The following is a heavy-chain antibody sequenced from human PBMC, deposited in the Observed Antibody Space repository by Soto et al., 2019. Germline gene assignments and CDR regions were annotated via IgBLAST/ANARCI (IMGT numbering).Heavy chain of an antibody. Sequence: SETLSLTCAVYGGSFSGYYWSWIRQPPGKGLEWIGEINHSGSTNYNPSLKSRVTISVDTSKNQFSLKLSSVTAADTAVYYCARGLAAASKANYGMDVWGQGITVTVSS. CDR3: ARGLAAASKANYGMDV. V-gene: IGHV4-34*01. CDR2: INHSGST. J-gene: IGHJ6*02. D-gene: IGHD6-13*01. CDR1: GGSFSGYY.